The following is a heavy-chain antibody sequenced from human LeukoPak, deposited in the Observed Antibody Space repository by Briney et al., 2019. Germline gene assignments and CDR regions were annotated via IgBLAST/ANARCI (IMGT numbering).Heavy chain of an antibody. D-gene: IGHD3-3*01. V-gene: IGHV4-34*01. J-gene: IGHJ5*02. CDR2: INHSGST. CDR1: GGSFSGYY. Sequence: ASETLTLTCALYGGSFSGYYWSWLRQPPGKGLEWIGEINHSGSTNYNPSLKSRVTISVDTSMNQFSLKLSSVTAADTAVYYCARSTYYDFWSGFPNWFDPWGQGTLVTVSS. CDR3: ARSTYYDFWSGFPNWFDP.